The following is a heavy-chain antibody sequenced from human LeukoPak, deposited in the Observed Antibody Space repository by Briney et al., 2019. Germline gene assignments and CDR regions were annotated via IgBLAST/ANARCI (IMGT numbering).Heavy chain of an antibody. CDR3: ASPDIAVAGLYYFDY. CDR1: GGSISSSSYY. J-gene: IGHJ4*02. CDR2: IYYSGST. D-gene: IGHD6-19*01. Sequence: SETLSLTCTVSGGSISSSSYYWGWIRQPPGKGLEWIGSIYYSGSTYYTPSLKSRVTISVDTSKNQFSLKLSSVTAADTAVYYCASPDIAVAGLYYFDYWGQGALVTVSS. V-gene: IGHV4-39*01.